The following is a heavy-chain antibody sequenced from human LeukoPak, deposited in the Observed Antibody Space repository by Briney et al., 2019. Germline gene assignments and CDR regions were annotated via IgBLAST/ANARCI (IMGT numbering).Heavy chain of an antibody. Sequence: SETLSLTCTVSGGSISSYYWSWIRQPPGKGLEWIGYIYYSGSTNYNPSLKSRVTISVDTSKNQFSLKLSSVTAADTAVYYCARVRGITMIVEIWGQGTTVTVSS. CDR2: IYYSGST. CDR1: GGSISSYY. V-gene: IGHV4-59*08. D-gene: IGHD3-22*01. CDR3: ARVRGITMIVEI. J-gene: IGHJ6*02.